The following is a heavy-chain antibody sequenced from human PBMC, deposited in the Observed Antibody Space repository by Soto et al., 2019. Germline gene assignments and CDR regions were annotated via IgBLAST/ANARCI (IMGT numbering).Heavy chain of an antibody. CDR3: ARMTTVTTGNYYFYMDV. CDR2: INHSGST. Sequence: TSETLSLTCAVYGGSFSGYYWSWIRQPPGKGLEWIGEINHSGSTNYNPSLKSRVTISVDTSKNQFSLKLSSVTAADTAVYYCARMTTVTTGNYYFYMDVWGKGTTVTVSS. D-gene: IGHD4-17*01. CDR1: GGSFSGYY. V-gene: IGHV4-34*01. J-gene: IGHJ6*03.